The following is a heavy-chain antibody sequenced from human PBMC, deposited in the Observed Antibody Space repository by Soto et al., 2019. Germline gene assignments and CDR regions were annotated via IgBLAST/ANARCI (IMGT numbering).Heavy chain of an antibody. CDR2: TYYRSKWYN. CDR3: ARLAPGGSGGGGDY. J-gene: IGHJ4*02. V-gene: IGHV6-1*01. CDR1: GYSVSSNSAA. Sequence: PSHTLSLTCAISGYSVSSNSAAWNWIRQSPSRGLEWLGRTYYRSKWYNDYAASVKSRITINPDTSKNHFSLQLRSVTPEDTALYYCARLAPGGSGGGGDYWGQGTLVTVSS. D-gene: IGHD6-19*01.